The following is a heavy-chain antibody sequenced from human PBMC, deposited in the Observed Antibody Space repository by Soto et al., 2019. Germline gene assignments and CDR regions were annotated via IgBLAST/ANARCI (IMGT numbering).Heavy chain of an antibody. CDR2: IYYSGST. CDR1: GGSISSYY. V-gene: IGHV4-59*01. CDR3: ARADYYGSGSRITLDY. Sequence: SETLSLTCTVSGGSISSYYWSWIRQPPGKGLEWIGYIYYSGSTNYNPSLKSRVTISVDTSKNQFSLKLSSVTAADTAVYYCARADYYGSGSRITLDYWGQGTLVTVSS. J-gene: IGHJ4*02. D-gene: IGHD3-10*01.